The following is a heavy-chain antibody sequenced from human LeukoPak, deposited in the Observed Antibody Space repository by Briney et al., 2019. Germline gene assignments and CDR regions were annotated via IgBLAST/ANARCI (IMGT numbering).Heavy chain of an antibody. CDR3: ARDDPTSVSDY. V-gene: IGHV3-21*01. J-gene: IGHJ4*02. CDR2: ITTSSSYI. CDR1: GFTFSSYG. D-gene: IGHD5/OR15-5a*01. Sequence: GGSLRLSCAASGFTFSSYGMHWVRQAPGKGLEWVSSITTSSSYIYYADSVKGRFTISRDNAKNSLYLQMNSLRAEDTAVYYCARDDPTSVSDYWGQGTLVTVSS.